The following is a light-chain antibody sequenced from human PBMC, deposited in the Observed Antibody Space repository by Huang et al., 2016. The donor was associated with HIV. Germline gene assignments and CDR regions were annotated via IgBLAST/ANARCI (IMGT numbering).Light chain of an antibody. CDR3: LQDFNYPRT. Sequence: AIQLTQSPSSLSASVGDRVTINCRASQDITNELGWYQQKPGKAPKLLISAASTLRSGVPSRFSGSGSGTDFTLTISSLQPEDFATYFCLQDFNYPRTFGQGTRVEIK. CDR1: QDITNE. CDR2: AAS. J-gene: IGKJ1*01. V-gene: IGKV1-6*02.